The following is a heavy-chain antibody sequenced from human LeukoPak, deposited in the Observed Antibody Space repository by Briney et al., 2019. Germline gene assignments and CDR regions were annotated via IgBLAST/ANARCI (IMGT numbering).Heavy chain of an antibody. CDR3: ARGYSSTWYNWFDP. CDR1: GYTFTTYY. Sequence: GASVKVSCKASGYTFTTYYMHWVRQAPGQGLEWMGIVNPNPCGTTYAQKFHGRVTMTRDTSTSTVYMDLSSLRSEDTAVYYCARGYSSTWYNWFDPWGQGTLVTVSS. J-gene: IGHJ5*02. V-gene: IGHV1-46*01. CDR2: VNPNPCGT. D-gene: IGHD2-2*01.